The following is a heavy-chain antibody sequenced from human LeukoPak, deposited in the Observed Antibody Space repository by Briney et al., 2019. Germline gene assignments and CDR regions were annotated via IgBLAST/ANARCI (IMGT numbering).Heavy chain of an antibody. CDR2: ISAYNGNT. V-gene: IGHV1-18*04. CDR1: GYTFTSYG. J-gene: IGHJ5*02. Sequence: ASVKVSCKASGYTFTSYGISWVRQAPGQGLEWMGWISAYNGNTNYAQKLQGRVTMTTDTSTSTAYMELRSLRSDDTAVYYCAREQYQLARENWLDPWGQGTLVTVSS. D-gene: IGHD2-2*01. CDR3: AREQYQLARENWLDP.